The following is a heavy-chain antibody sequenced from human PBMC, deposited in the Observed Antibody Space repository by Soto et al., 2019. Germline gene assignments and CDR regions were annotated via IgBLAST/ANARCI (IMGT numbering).Heavy chain of an antibody. Sequence: QVQLQQWGAGLLKPSETLSLTCAVYGGSFSGYYWSWIRQPPGKGLEWIGEINHSGSTNYNPSLKRRVTISVDTSKNQFSLKLSSVTAADTAVYYCARYYYYYYMDVWGKGTTVTVSS. J-gene: IGHJ6*03. CDR2: INHSGST. CDR1: GGSFSGYY. CDR3: ARYYYYYYMDV. V-gene: IGHV4-34*01.